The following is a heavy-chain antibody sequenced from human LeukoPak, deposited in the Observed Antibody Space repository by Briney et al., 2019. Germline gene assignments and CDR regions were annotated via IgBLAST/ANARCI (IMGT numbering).Heavy chain of an antibody. V-gene: IGHV3-7*01. CDR3: ARIPAVNGRFWFDP. Sequence: PGGSLRLSCATSGFTLSSYWMSWVRQAPEKGLEWVANIKQDGSEKYYVDSVKGRFTISRDDAEKSLYLQMNSLRAEDTAVYYCARIPAVNGRFWFDPWGQGTLVTVSS. J-gene: IGHJ5*02. CDR1: GFTLSSYW. D-gene: IGHD2-2*01. CDR2: IKQDGSEK.